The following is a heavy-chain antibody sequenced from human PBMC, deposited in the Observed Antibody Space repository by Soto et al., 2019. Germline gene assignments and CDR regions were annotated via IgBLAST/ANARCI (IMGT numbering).Heavy chain of an antibody. CDR2: IKPDESEK. Sequence: GGSLRLSCTASGFTFSDSWMTWVRQAPGKGLEWVARIKPDESEKKYADSVKGRFSISRDNTKNSMYLQMDSLRGEDTAVYYCVRGGSNYASWGQGTLVTVSS. J-gene: IGHJ5*02. CDR3: VRGGSNYAS. D-gene: IGHD4-4*01. CDR1: GFTFSDSW. V-gene: IGHV3-7*01.